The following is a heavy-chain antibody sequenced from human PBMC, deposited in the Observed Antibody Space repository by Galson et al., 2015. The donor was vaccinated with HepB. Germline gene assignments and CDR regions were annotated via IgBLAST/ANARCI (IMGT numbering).Heavy chain of an antibody. CDR1: GYTFTSYG. D-gene: IGHD6-6*01. CDR2: ISAYNGNT. Sequence: SVKVSCKASGYTFTSYGISWVRQAPGQGLEWMGWISAYNGNTNYAQKPQGRVAMTEDTSTDTAYMELSSLGSEDTAVYYCAATRIADRSSGFDPWGQGTLVTVSS. V-gene: IGHV1-18*01. CDR3: AATRIADRSSGFDP. J-gene: IGHJ5*02.